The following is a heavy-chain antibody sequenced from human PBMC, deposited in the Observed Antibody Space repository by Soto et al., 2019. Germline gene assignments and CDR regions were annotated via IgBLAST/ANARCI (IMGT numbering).Heavy chain of an antibody. Sequence: GGSLRLSCAASGFTFSSYSMNWVRQAPGKGLEWVSSISSSSSYIYYADSVKGRFTISRDNAKNSLYLQMNSLRAEDTAVYYCARDLSGSYYGEQMNWFDPWGQGTLVTVCS. V-gene: IGHV3-21*01. CDR2: ISSSSSYI. J-gene: IGHJ5*02. CDR3: ARDLSGSYYGEQMNWFDP. CDR1: GFTFSSYS. D-gene: IGHD1-26*01.